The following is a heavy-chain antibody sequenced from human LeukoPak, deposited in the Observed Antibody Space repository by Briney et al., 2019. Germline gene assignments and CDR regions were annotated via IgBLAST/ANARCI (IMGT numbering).Heavy chain of an antibody. J-gene: IGHJ5*02. CDR2: INPNSGGT. Sequence: GASVKVSCKASGYTFTGYYMHWVRQAPGQGLEWMGWINPNSGGTNYAQKFQGRVTMTRDTSISTAYMELSRLRSDDTAVYYCAVVPAPQSPLYWFDPWGQGTLVTVSS. V-gene: IGHV1-2*02. D-gene: IGHD2-2*01. CDR1: GYTFTGYY. CDR3: AVVPAPQSPLYWFDP.